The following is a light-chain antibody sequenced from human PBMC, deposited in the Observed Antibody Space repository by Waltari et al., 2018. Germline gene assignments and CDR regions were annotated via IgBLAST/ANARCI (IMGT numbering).Light chain of an antibody. Sequence: QSVLTQPPSVSAAPGQMVTISCSGSNSNIGNNYVSWYQHLPGTAPKVFIYDNNRRPSEIPDRFSGSKSATSATLAIAGLQTGDEADYYCGTWDSTLSAWVFGGGTRLTVL. CDR2: DNN. J-gene: IGLJ3*02. CDR1: NSNIGNNY. CDR3: GTWDSTLSAWV. V-gene: IGLV1-51*01.